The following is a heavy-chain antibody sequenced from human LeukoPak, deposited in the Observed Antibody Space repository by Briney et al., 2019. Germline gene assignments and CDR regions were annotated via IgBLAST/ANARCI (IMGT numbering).Heavy chain of an antibody. Sequence: GASVKVSCKASGYAFTSYGISWVRQAPGQGLEWMGRIIPILGIANYAQKFQGRVTITADKSTSTAYMELSSLRSEDTAVYYCARGGDDSSGYYYYFDYWGQGTLVTVSS. CDR1: GYAFTSYG. CDR3: ARGGDDSSGYYYYFDY. J-gene: IGHJ4*02. D-gene: IGHD3-22*01. V-gene: IGHV1-69*04. CDR2: IIPILGIA.